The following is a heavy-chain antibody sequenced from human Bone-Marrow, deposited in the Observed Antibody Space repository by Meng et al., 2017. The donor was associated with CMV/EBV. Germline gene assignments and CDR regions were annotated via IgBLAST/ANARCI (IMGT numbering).Heavy chain of an antibody. CDR3: ARVLMPNVLRFLEWSVGWGSFDP. CDR1: GYTFTAHY. V-gene: IGHV1-2*02. Sequence: ASVKVSCKASGYTFTAHYFHWVRQAPGQGLEWMGWIHPHRGDTNYAQQFQGRVTLTRDTSINTGYMELTRLTSDDTAVYYCARVLMPNVLRFLEWSVGWGSFDPWGQGTLVTVSS. J-gene: IGHJ5*02. CDR2: IHPHRGDT. D-gene: IGHD3-3*01.